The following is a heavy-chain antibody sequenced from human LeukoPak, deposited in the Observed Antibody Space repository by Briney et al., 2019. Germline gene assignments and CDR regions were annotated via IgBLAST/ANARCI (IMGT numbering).Heavy chain of an antibody. V-gene: IGHV3-11*04. CDR2: ISSSGCTI. CDR1: GFTFSDYY. Sequence: GGSLRLSCAASGFTFSDYYMSWIRQAPGKGLEWVSYISSSGCTIYYADSVKGRFTISRDNAKNSLYLQMNSLRAEDTAVYYCARDRDCGTYYMDVWGKGTTVTVSS. CDR3: ARDRDCGTYYMDV. D-gene: IGHD2-21*01. J-gene: IGHJ6*03.